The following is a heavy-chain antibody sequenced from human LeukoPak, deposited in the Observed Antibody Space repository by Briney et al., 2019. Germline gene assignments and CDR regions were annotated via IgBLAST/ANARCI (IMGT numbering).Heavy chain of an antibody. CDR2: IYPGDSDT. V-gene: IGHV5-51*01. Sequence: GESLKISYTSCGSSYNTDWIVRMRQMPGEGLEWMGIIYPGDSDTRYSPSFQGQVTISADKSISTAYLQCSSLKASDSAMYFCTRPMEVRPHFDLWGRGTLVTVSS. CDR3: TRPMEVRPHFDL. D-gene: IGHD1-7*01. CDR1: GSSYNTDW. J-gene: IGHJ2*01.